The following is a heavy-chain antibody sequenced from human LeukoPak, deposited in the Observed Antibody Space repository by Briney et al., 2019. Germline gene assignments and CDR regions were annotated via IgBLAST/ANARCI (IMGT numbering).Heavy chain of an antibody. D-gene: IGHD2-2*01. V-gene: IGHV6-1*01. Sequence: SQTLSLTCVISGDSVSSNSAAWNWIRQSPSRGPEWLGRTYYRSKWYNDYAVSVKSRITINPDTSKNQFSLQLNSVTPEDTAVYFCARDTSTSVWFSPHPFDIWGQGTMVTVSS. J-gene: IGHJ3*02. CDR1: GDSVSSNSAA. CDR3: ARDTSTSVWFSPHPFDI. CDR2: TYYRSKWYN.